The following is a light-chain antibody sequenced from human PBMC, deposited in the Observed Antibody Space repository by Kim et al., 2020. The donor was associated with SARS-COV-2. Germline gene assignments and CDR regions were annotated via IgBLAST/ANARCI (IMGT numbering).Light chain of an antibody. CDR1: QSVSSN. CDR3: QQYKNWPYT. V-gene: IGKV3-15*01. Sequence: EIVMTQSPATLSVSPGERATLSCMASQSVSSNLAWYQQKPGQAPRLLIYGAFTRATGIPARFSGSGSGTEFTLTINSLQSEDFAVYYCQQYKNWPYTFGQGTKLEIK. CDR2: GAF. J-gene: IGKJ2*01.